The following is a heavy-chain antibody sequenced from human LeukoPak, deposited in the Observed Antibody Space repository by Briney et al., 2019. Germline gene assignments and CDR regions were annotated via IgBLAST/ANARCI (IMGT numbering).Heavy chain of an antibody. CDR1: GDSISSSSYY. CDR3: ARLKGSGIQH. Sequence: SETLSLTCTISGDSISSSSYYWSWIRQPAGKGLEWIGRIYTSGSTNYNPSLKSRVTMSVDTSKNQFSLKLSSVTAADTAVYYCARLKGSGIQHWGQGTLVTVSS. D-gene: IGHD3-10*01. J-gene: IGHJ1*01. V-gene: IGHV4-61*02. CDR2: IYTSGST.